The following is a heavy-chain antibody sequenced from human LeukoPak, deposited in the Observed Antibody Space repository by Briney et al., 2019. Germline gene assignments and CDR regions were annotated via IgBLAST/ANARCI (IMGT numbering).Heavy chain of an antibody. CDR3: ARVISLYYFDY. Sequence: GGSLRLSCAASGFTVSSNYMSWVRQAPGKGLEWVSVIYSGGRTYYADSVKGRFTISRDNSKTTLYLQMNSLRAEDTAVYYCARVISLYYFDYWGQGTLVTVPS. CDR1: GFTVSSNY. CDR2: IYSGGRT. V-gene: IGHV3-66*02. D-gene: IGHD2-21*01. J-gene: IGHJ4*02.